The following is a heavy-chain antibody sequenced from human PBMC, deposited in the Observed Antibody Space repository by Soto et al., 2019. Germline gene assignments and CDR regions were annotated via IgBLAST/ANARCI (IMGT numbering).Heavy chain of an antibody. CDR3: ASGYGSKAFDI. CDR1: GGSISSGGYS. D-gene: IGHD5-12*01. J-gene: IGHJ3*02. V-gene: IGHV4-30-2*01. Sequence: PSETLSLTCAVSGGSISSGGYSWSWIRQPPGKGLEWIGYIYHSGSTYYNPSLKSRVTISVDRSKNQFSLKLSSVTAADTAVYYCASGYGSKAFDIWGQGTMVTVPS. CDR2: IYHSGST.